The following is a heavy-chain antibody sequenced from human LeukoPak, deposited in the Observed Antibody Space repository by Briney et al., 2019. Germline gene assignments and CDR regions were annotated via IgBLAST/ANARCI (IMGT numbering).Heavy chain of an antibody. D-gene: IGHD3-22*01. CDR3: AKLVGYDSSGNYFDY. Sequence: GGSLRLSCAASGFTFSSYAMSWARQAPGKGLEWVSAISGSGGSTYYADSVKGRFIISRDNSKNTLYLQMNSLRAEDTAVYYCAKLVGYDSSGNYFDYWGQGTLVTVSS. CDR2: ISGSGGST. CDR1: GFTFSSYA. V-gene: IGHV3-23*01. J-gene: IGHJ4*02.